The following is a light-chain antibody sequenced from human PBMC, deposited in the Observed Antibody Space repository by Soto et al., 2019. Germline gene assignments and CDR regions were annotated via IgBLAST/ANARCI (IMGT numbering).Light chain of an antibody. Sequence: AIQMPPSPSSLSASVGARVTITCRTSQGIRNDLGWFQQKPGKAPNLLIYAASHLQTGVPSRFRGSGSGTDFTLTISSLQPEDFATYYCQQSYNTHSWTFGQGTKVDI. CDR1: QGIRND. CDR3: QQSYNTHSWT. J-gene: IGKJ1*01. CDR2: AAS. V-gene: IGKV1-6*01.